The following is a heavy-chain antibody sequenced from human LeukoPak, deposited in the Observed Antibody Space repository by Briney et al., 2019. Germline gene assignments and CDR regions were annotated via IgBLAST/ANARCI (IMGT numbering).Heavy chain of an antibody. CDR1: GFTFSSYA. Sequence: GGSLRLSCAASGFTFSSYAMSWVRQAPGKGLEWVSAISGSGGSTYYADSVKGRFTISRDNSKNTLYLQMNSLRAEDTAVYYCAKDIRYCSGGSCYPHDAFDIWGQGTMVTVSS. J-gene: IGHJ3*02. CDR2: ISGSGGST. CDR3: AKDIRYCSGGSCYPHDAFDI. D-gene: IGHD2-15*01. V-gene: IGHV3-23*01.